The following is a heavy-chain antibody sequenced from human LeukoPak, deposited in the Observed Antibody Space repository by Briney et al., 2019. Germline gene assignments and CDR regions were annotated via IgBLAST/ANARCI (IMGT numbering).Heavy chain of an antibody. CDR3: TSWGDTTAEYFQR. J-gene: IGHJ1*01. CDR2: INPDGRDT. CDR1: GFTFNRCW. Sequence: GGSLRLSCVVSGFTFNRCWMNWVRQAPGKGLEWVAHINPDGRDTYYVDSVKGRFTISRDNAQNSMYQQMNSLRVEDTAVYYCTSWGDTTAEYFQRWGQGTLVTVSS. V-gene: IGHV3-7*01. D-gene: IGHD2-21*02.